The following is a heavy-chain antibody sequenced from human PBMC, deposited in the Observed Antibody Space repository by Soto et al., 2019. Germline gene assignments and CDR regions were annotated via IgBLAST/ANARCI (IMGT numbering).Heavy chain of an antibody. Sequence: KTSETLSLTCTVSGDSISGGASFWSWIRQPPGKGREGIANVDDSGSSYYNPWLRSRLTISGDTTKNQFSLQLKSMTAADTAVYYCAKLSCTSSTCYFPGWFDPWGQGTLVTVSS. D-gene: IGHD2-2*01. V-gene: IGHV4-30-4*01. CDR2: VDDSGSS. J-gene: IGHJ5*02. CDR3: AKLSCTSSTCYFPGWFDP. CDR1: GDSISGGASF.